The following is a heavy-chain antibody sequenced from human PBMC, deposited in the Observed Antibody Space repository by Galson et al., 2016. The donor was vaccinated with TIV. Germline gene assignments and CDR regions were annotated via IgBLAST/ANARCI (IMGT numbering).Heavy chain of an antibody. D-gene: IGHD4-17*01. J-gene: IGHJ6*02. V-gene: IGHV4-38-2*02. CDR3: MREGSTVTMHDYFGMDV. CDR2: IYESGTT. Sequence: SETLSLTCTVSGYSISSGYFWGWIRQPPGKGLQWLGSIYESGTTYSHPSLKSRLTMSVDTSKNQFSLKLSSVTAADTAVYYCMREGSTVTMHDYFGMDVWGPGTPVTVSS. CDR1: GYSISSGYF.